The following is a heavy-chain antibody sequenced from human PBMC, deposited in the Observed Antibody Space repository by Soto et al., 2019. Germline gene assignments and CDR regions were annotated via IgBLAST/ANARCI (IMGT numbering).Heavy chain of an antibody. Sequence: ASVTVSCKTSGYTFTSYDINWVRQAHGKLLEWMGWMNPNRGNTGYAQKFQGRVTMTRKTSKSKAYMERSSLRSEDRAVYDGVRGRITIFGVVMSWFDPWGKGTVV. CDR3: VRGRITIFGVVMSWFDP. CDR2: MNPNRGNT. J-gene: IGHJ5*02. V-gene: IGHV1-8*01. CDR1: GYTFTSYD. D-gene: IGHD3-3*01.